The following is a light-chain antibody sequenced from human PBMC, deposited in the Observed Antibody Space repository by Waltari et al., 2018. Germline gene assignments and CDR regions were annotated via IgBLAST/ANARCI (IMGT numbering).Light chain of an antibody. Sequence: EIVLTQSPGTLPSSPGESAPLPCRASHSISNNFLAWYQQRPGQSPRLLMYRISNRAPGIPDRFWGSGSGTDFTLTISRLEPEDFAVYYCQQYGNSPITFGQGTRL. V-gene: IGKV3-20*01. CDR1: HSISNNF. CDR3: QQYGNSPIT. J-gene: IGKJ5*01. CDR2: RIS.